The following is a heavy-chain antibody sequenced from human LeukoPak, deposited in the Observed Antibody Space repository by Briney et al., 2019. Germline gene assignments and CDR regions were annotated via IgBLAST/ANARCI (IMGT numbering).Heavy chain of an antibody. J-gene: IGHJ4*02. CDR2: IIPIFGTA. Sequence: GASVKVSCKASGGTFSSYAISWVRQAPGQGLEWMGGIIPIFGTANYAQKFQGRVTITADESTSTAYMELSSLRSEDTAVYYCAVGYSGYYRFDYWGQGTLVSVSS. CDR3: AVGYSGYYRFDY. CDR1: GGTFSSYA. V-gene: IGHV1-69*13. D-gene: IGHD3-22*01.